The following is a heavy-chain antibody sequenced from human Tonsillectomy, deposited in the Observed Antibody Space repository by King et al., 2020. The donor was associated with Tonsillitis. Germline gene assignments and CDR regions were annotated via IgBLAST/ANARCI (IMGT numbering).Heavy chain of an antibody. Sequence: VQLVESGGGVVQPGRSLRLSCAASGFTFSNYGMHWVRQAPGKGLEWVAVISYDGSNKYYADSVKGRFTISRDNSKKTVYLQMNSLRAEDTAVDYCARALPPYRLLVLYGMDVWGQGTTVTVSS. CDR1: GFTFSNYG. CDR3: ARALPPYRLLVLYGMDV. CDR2: ISYDGSNK. V-gene: IGHV3-33*01. J-gene: IGHJ6*02. D-gene: IGHD4/OR15-4a*01.